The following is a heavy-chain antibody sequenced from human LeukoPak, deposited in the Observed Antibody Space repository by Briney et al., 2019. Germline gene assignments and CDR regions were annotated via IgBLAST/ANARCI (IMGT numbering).Heavy chain of an antibody. CDR3: ARGGGYYYGSGRLSYYYYGMDV. CDR2: INPNSGGT. CDR1: GYTFTGYY. Sequence: ASVKVSCKASGYTFTGYYMHWVRQAPGQGLEWMGWINPNSGGTNYAQKFQGWVTMTRDTSISIAYMELSRLRSDDTAVYYCARGGGYYYGSGRLSYYYYGMDVWGKGTTVTVSS. V-gene: IGHV1-2*04. D-gene: IGHD3-10*01. J-gene: IGHJ6*04.